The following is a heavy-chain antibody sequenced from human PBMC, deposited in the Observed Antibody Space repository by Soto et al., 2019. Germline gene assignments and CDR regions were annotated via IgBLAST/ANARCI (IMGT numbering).Heavy chain of an antibody. CDR3: TAHRSSITMRRGVIIGDYYYNGMDV. CDR2: ISGSGGST. V-gene: IGHV3-23*01. D-gene: IGHD3-10*01. J-gene: IGHJ6*02. Sequence: GGFLRLSCAASGFTFSSYAMSWVRQAPGKGLEWVSAISGSGGSTYYADSVKGRFTISRDNSKNTLYLQMNSLKTEDTAVYYCTAHRSSITMRRGVIIGDYYYNGMDVWGQGTTVTVSS. CDR1: GFTFSSYA.